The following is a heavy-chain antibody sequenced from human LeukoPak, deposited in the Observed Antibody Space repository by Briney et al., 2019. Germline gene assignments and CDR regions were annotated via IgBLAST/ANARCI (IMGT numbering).Heavy chain of an antibody. Sequence: GALILSCAASGTIFSGYWMHWVRQAPGKGLVWVSCISSDGSTTRYADSVTGRFTISRDNAKNTVYVQMNSLRDEDTAVYYCARDTRNAFDIWGQGTMVTVSS. CDR3: ARDTRNAFDI. CDR1: GTIFSGYW. V-gene: IGHV3-74*01. CDR2: ISSDGSTT. J-gene: IGHJ3*02.